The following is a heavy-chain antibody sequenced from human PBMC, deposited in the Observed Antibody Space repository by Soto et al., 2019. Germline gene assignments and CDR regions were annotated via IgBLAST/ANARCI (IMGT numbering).Heavy chain of an antibody. J-gene: IGHJ6*02. V-gene: IGHV1-2*04. CDR2: INPNSGGT. CDR3: AREGYQLLYGTGYYYGMDV. D-gene: IGHD2-2*02. Sequence: ASVQVSCKASGYTFTAYYMHWVRQAPGQGLEWMGWINPNSGGTNYAQKFQGWVTMTRDTSISTAYMELSRLRSDDTAVYYCAREGYQLLYGTGYYYGMDVWGQGTTVTVSS. CDR1: GYTFTAYY.